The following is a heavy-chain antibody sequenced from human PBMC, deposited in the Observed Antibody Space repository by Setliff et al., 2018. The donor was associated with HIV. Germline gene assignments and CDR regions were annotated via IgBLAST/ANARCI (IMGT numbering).Heavy chain of an antibody. CDR1: GGSIINDKFY. J-gene: IGHJ6*03. CDR2: LYDTGRT. CDR3: VNSGYDGEYYDYYKDV. Sequence: SETLSLTCSVSGGSIINDKFYWDWIRQAPAKGLEWIGTLYDTGRTYYNPPLKSRVNIFVDTTKNEFSLNLRSVTAADTAVYFCVNSGYDGEYYDYYKDVWGKGTTVTVSS. V-gene: IGHV4-39*01. D-gene: IGHD5-12*01.